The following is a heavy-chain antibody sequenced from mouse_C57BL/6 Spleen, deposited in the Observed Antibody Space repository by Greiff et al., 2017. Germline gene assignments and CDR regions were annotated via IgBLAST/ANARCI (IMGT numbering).Heavy chain of an antibody. Sequence: QVQLQQPGAELVKPGASVKLSCKASGYTFTSYWMHWVKQRPGQGLEWIGMIHPNSGSTNYNEKFKSKATLTVDKSSSTAYMQLSSLTSEDSAVYFCARSGTLVTTGEVWFAYWGQGTLVTVSA. CDR3: ARSGTLVTTGEVWFAY. V-gene: IGHV1-64*01. CDR1: GYTFTSYW. D-gene: IGHD2-2*01. CDR2: IHPNSGST. J-gene: IGHJ3*01.